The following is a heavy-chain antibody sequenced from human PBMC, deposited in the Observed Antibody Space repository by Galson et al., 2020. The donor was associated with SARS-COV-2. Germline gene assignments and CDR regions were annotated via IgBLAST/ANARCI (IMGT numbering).Heavy chain of an antibody. CDR2: INPNSGGT. D-gene: IGHD3-22*01. Sequence: ASVKVSCKASGYTFTGYYMHWVRQAPGQGLEWMGWINPNSGGTNYAQKFQGRVTMTRDTSISTAYMELSRLRSDDTAVYYCARDLEDSSGYYYVVPDYWGQGTLVTVSS. J-gene: IGHJ4*02. V-gene: IGHV1-2*02. CDR1: GYTFTGYY. CDR3: ARDLEDSSGYYYVVPDY.